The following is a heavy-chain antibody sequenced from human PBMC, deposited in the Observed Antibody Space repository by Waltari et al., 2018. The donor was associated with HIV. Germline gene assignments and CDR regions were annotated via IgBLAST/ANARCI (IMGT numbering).Heavy chain of an antibody. J-gene: IGHJ6*02. D-gene: IGHD6-13*01. CDR3: AKGSSSWSNYYYYGMDV. CDR2: ISWDGGST. CDR1: GFTFDAYT. V-gene: IGHV3-43*01. Sequence: EVQLVESGGVVVQPGGSLRLSCAASGFTFDAYTMHWVRQAPGKGLEWVSLISWDGGSTYYADSVKGRFTISRDNSKNSLYLQMNSLRTEDTALYYCAKGSSSWSNYYYYGMDVWGQGTTVTVSS.